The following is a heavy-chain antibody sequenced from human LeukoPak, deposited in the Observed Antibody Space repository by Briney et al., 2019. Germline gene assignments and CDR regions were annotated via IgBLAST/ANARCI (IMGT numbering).Heavy chain of an antibody. CDR3: ITPLPYSAQ. J-gene: IGHJ4*02. D-gene: IGHD2-21*01. CDR2: IKPKTDGETT. Sequence: GGSLRLSCAASGFTFSNAYMNWVRQAPGKGLEWVGRIKPKTDGETTEYAAPVKGRFSILRDDSKNMLYLQMNSLKTEDTAVYYCITPLPYSAQGGQGTLVTVSS. V-gene: IGHV3-15*07. CDR1: GFTFSNAY.